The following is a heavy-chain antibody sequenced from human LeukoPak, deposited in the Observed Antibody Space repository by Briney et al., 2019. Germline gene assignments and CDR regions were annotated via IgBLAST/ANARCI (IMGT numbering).Heavy chain of an antibody. CDR1: GGSISSYS. CDR3: ARGSGSYPFDH. CDR2: IYYSGST. D-gene: IGHD1-26*01. V-gene: IGHV4-59*01. J-gene: IGHJ4*02. Sequence: PSETLSLTCTVSGGSISSYSWSWIRQPPGKGLEWIGYIYYSGSTNYTPSLKSRVTISVDTSKNQFSLKLSSVTAADTAVYYCARGSGSYPFDHWGQGTLVTVSS.